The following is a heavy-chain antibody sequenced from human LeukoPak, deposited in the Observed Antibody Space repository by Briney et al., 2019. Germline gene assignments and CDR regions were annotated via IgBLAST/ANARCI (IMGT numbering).Heavy chain of an antibody. CDR2: ISGSGGST. CDR3: AKGGYQLLPICV. D-gene: IGHD2-2*01. V-gene: IGHV3-23*01. CDR1: GFTFSNYA. Sequence: GGSLTLSCAASGFTFSNYAMNWVRQAPGKGLEWVSAISGSGGSTYYADSVKGRFTISRDNSKNTLYLQMNSLRAEDTAVYYCAKGGYQLLPICVWGQGTTVTVSS. J-gene: IGHJ6*02.